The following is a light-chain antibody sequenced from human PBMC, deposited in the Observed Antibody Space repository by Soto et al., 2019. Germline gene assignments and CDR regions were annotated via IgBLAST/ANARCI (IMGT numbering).Light chain of an antibody. CDR3: QQYGSTSWT. Sequence: EIVLTQSPGTLSLSPGEGATLSCRASQSVSTTYFAWYQQKPGQAPRLLIYGASTRATGIPDRFSGSGSGTDFTRTISRLEPEDFAVYYCQQYGSTSWTFGQGTKVEIK. CDR2: GAS. CDR1: QSVSTTY. V-gene: IGKV3-20*01. J-gene: IGKJ1*01.